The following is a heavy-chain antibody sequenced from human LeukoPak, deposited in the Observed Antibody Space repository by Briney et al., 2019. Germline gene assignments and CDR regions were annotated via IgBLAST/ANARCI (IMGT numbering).Heavy chain of an antibody. CDR3: ATDQRYAFDY. J-gene: IGHJ4*02. CDR2: IRTTAEGAKYA. V-gene: IGHV3-48*02. Sequence: GGSLRLSCATSGFSFTDYPMNWVRQAPGKGLEWISNIRTTAEGAKYAYYADSVKGRVSISRDDGKNTLYLHMNSLRDDDTAVYYCATDQRYAFDYWGQGILVTVSS. D-gene: IGHD3-9*01. CDR1: GFSFTDYP.